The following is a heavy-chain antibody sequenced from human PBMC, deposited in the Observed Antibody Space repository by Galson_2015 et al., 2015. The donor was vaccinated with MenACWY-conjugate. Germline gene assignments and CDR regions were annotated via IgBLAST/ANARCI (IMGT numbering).Heavy chain of an antibody. J-gene: IGHJ6*02. CDR2: ISWDGGST. D-gene: IGHD6-6*01. V-gene: IGHV3-43*01. Sequence: SLRLSCAASGFTFDDYAMHWVRHAPGKGLEWVSLISWDGGSTYYADSVKGRFTISRDNSKNSLYLQMNSLRTEDTALYYCAKDIAARWSYYYGMDFWGQGTTVTVSS. CDR1: GFTFDDYA. CDR3: AKDIAARWSYYYGMDF.